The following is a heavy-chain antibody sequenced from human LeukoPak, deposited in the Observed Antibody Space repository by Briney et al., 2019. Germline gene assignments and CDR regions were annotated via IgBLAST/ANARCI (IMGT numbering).Heavy chain of an antibody. CDR1: GGSFSGYY. J-gene: IGHJ4*02. V-gene: IGHV4-38-2*01. D-gene: IGHD3-3*01. CDR3: ASSFLEWLAPFDY. CDR2: IYHSGST. Sequence: PSETLSLTCAVYGGSFSGYYWGWIRQPPGKGLEWIGSIYHSGSTYYNPSLKSRVTISVDTSKNQFSLKLSSVTAADTAVYYCASSFLEWLAPFDYWGQGTLVTVSS.